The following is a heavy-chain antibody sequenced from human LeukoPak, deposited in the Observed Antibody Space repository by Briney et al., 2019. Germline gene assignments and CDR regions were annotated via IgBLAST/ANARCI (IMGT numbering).Heavy chain of an antibody. CDR2: ISSTGSYT. V-gene: IGHV3-11*05. CDR3: ARDRLQYSYGYDY. Sequence: GGSLRLSCAASGFTFSDFYMSGIRQAPGKGLEWVSYISSTGSYTDYADSVKGRFTISRDNTRNSLYLQMNSLRAEDTAVYYCARDRLQYSYGYDYWGQGTLVTVSS. D-gene: IGHD5-18*01. J-gene: IGHJ4*02. CDR1: GFTFSDFY.